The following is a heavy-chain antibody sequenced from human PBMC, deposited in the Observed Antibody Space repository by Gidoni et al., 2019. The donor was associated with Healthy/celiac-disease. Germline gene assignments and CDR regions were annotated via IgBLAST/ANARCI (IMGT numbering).Heavy chain of an antibody. J-gene: IGHJ4*02. CDR1: GFTFSSYA. CDR3: AREEHSSSWYYFDY. CDR2: ISYDGSNK. Sequence: QVQLVESGGGVVQPGRSLRLSCAASGFTFSSYAMHWVRQAPGKGLEWVAVISYDGSNKYYADSVKGRFTISRDNSKNTLYLQMNSLRAEDTAVYYCAREEHSSSWYYFDYWGQGTLVTVSS. V-gene: IGHV3-30-3*01. D-gene: IGHD6-13*01.